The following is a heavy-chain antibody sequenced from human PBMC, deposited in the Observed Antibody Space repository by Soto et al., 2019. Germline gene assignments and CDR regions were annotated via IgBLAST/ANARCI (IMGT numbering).Heavy chain of an antibody. D-gene: IGHD5-12*01. CDR2: TYYRSKWYN. V-gene: IGHV6-1*01. CDR3: ASSRDSGYEDYYYFVY. Sequence: PSQTLSLTCAISGDSVSSNSAAWNWIRQSPSRGLEWLGRTYYRSKWYNDYAVSVKSRITINPDTSKNQFSLQLNFVTPEDTAVYSCASSRDSGYEDYYYFVYWGQGTLVTVSS. CDR1: GDSVSSNSAA. J-gene: IGHJ4*02.